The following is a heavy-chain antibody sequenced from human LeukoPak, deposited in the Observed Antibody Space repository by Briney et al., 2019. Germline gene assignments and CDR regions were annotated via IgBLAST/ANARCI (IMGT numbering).Heavy chain of an antibody. CDR3: ARLRTYCTTTTCYESFDS. CDR1: GGSISSSYYY. D-gene: IGHD2-2*01. Sequence: SETLSLTCTVSGGSISSSYYYWGWIRQPPWKGLEWIGTMYNSGSTNYNPSLKSRVTISVGTSKNLFSLELSSVTAADTAVYYCARLRTYCTTTTCYESFDSWGQGTLVTVSS. CDR2: MYNSGST. V-gene: IGHV4-39*07. J-gene: IGHJ4*02.